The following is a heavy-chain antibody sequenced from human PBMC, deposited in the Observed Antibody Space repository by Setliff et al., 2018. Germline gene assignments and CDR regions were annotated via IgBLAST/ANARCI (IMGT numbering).Heavy chain of an antibody. J-gene: IGHJ4*02. CDR2: VFPVDSDT. Sequence: GESLKISCKGSGYSFTTYWIGWVRQMPGKGLEWMGVVFPVDSDTRYSPSFQGQVTTPADKSISTAYLQWSSLKASDTAMYYCAREHVSGHSEYWGQGTLVTVSS. CDR3: AREHVSGHSEY. D-gene: IGHD1-26*01. CDR1: GYSFTTYW. V-gene: IGHV5-51*01.